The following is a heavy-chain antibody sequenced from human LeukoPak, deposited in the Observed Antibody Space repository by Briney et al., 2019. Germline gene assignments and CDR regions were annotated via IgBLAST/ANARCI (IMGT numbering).Heavy chain of an antibody. D-gene: IGHD6-19*01. Sequence: GGSLRLSCAASGFTFSRLAMSWVRQAPGTGLGWVSAISAASETIYYADSVKGRFTISRDNSKNTLYLQINSLRVEDTGVYYCARRPAIAVAGVYYYGMDVWGQGTTVTVSS. CDR3: ARRPAIAVAGVYYYGMDV. V-gene: IGHV3-23*01. J-gene: IGHJ6*02. CDR1: GFTFSRLA. CDR2: ISAASETI.